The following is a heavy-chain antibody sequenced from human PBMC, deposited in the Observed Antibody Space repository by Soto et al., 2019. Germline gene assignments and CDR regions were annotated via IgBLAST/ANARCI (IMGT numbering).Heavy chain of an antibody. CDR1: GGSFSGYY. CDR3: ARGAGRGAARLYYYYGMDV. J-gene: IGHJ6*02. D-gene: IGHD6-6*01. CDR2: INHSGST. V-gene: IGHV4-34*01. Sequence: SETLSLTCAVYGGSFSGYYWSWIRQPPGKGLEWIGEINHSGSTNYNPSLKSRVTISVDASKNQFSLKLSSVTAADTAVYYCARGAGRGAARLYYYYGMDVWGQGTTVTVSS.